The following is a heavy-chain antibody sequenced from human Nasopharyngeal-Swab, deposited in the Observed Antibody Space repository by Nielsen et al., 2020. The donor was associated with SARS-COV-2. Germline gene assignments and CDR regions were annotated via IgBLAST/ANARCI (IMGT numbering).Heavy chain of an antibody. CDR3: TRGIQSGPWY. D-gene: IGHD5-18*01. CDR1: GFTFDDYA. CDR2: IGWNSGGI. Sequence: SLKISCAASGFTFDDYAMHWVRQAPGKGLEWVSGIGWNSGGIGYADSVKGRFTISRDNSKNIVYLQMDSLRAEDTAVYYCTRGIQSGPWYWGQGTLVTVSS. J-gene: IGHJ4*02. V-gene: IGHV3-9*01.